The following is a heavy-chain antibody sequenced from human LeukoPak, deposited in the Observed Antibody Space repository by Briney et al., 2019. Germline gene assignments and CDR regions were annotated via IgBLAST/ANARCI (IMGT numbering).Heavy chain of an antibody. CDR1: GFTVITND. CDR2: LYSDGNT. Sequence: GGSLRLSCAASGFTVITNDMTWVRQAPGKGLEGVSVLYSDGNTKYADSVQGRFTISSDNSKNTLYLEMNSLSPDDTAVYYCARGVEPLAANTLAYWGQGTLVTVSS. CDR3: ARGVEPLAANTLAY. J-gene: IGHJ4*02. V-gene: IGHV3-53*01. D-gene: IGHD1-14*01.